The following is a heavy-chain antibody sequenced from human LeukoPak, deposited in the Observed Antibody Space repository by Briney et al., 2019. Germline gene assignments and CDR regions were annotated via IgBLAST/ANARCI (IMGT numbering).Heavy chain of an antibody. CDR1: GFTFSSYG. V-gene: IGHV3-33*01. CDR3: ARDLPYYYGSGSPDFDY. D-gene: IGHD3-10*01. CDR2: IWYDGSNK. J-gene: IGHJ4*02. Sequence: PGRSLRLSCAASGFTFSSYGMHWGRQAPGKRLGWGAVIWYDGSNKYYADSVKGRFTISRDNSKNTLYLQMNSLRAEDTAVYYCARDLPYYYGSGSPDFDYWGQGTLVTVSS.